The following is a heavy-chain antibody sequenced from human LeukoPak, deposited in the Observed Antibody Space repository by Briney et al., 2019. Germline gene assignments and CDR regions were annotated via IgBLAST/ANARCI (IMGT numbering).Heavy chain of an antibody. V-gene: IGHV4-61*05. CDR3: ATWSVRMDAFDI. Sequence: PSETLSLTCTVSGDSIRSSSYYWAWIRQPPGKGLEWIGYIYYSGSTNYNPSLKSRVTISVDTSKNQFSLKLSSVTAADTAVYYCATWSVRMDAFDIWGQGTMVTVSS. J-gene: IGHJ3*02. CDR1: GDSIRSSSYY. CDR2: IYYSGST. D-gene: IGHD2-15*01.